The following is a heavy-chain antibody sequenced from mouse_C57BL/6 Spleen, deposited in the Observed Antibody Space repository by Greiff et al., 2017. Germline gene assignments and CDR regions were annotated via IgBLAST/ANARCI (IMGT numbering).Heavy chain of an antibody. CDR2: ISSGSSTI. V-gene: IGHV5-17*01. CDR3: ARPPPTMVPGFAY. D-gene: IGHD2-9*01. J-gene: IGHJ3*01. CDR1: GFSFSDYG. Sequence: EVKLVESGGGLVKPGGSLKLSCAASGFSFSDYGMHWVRQAPEKGLEWVAYISSGSSTIYYADTVKGRFTISRDNAKNTLVLQMPSLMTEDTAMYYCARPPPTMVPGFAYWGQGTLVTVSA.